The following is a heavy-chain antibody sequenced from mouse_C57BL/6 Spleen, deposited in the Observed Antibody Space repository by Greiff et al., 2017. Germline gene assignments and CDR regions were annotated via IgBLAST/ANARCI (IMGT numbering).Heavy chain of an antibody. Sequence: EVQGVESGGGLVKPGGSLKLSCAASGFTFSSYAMSWVRQTPEKRLEWVATISDGGSYTYYPDNVQGRFTISRDNAKNNLYLQMSHLKSEDTAMYYCARVRTGTKYYFDYWGQGTTLTVSS. CDR2: ISDGGSYT. D-gene: IGHD4-1*01. V-gene: IGHV5-4*01. CDR3: ARVRTGTKYYFDY. CDR1: GFTFSSYA. J-gene: IGHJ2*01.